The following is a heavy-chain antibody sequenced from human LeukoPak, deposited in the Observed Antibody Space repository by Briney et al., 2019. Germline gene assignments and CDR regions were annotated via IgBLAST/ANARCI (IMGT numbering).Heavy chain of an antibody. D-gene: IGHD6-13*01. V-gene: IGHV3-74*01. CDR3: AKDASWRDSSRSLDC. Sequence: GGSLRLSCAASGFTFSSYWMHWVRQAPGKGLVWVSRINSDGSSTSYVDSVKGRFTISRDNAKNTLYLQMNSLRAEDTAVYYCAKDASWRDSSRSLDCWGQGTLVTVSS. J-gene: IGHJ4*02. CDR1: GFTFSSYW. CDR2: INSDGSST.